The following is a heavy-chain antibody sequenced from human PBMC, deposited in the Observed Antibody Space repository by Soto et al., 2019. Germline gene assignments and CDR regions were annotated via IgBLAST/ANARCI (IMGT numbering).Heavy chain of an antibody. V-gene: IGHV3-20*03. D-gene: IGHD5-12*01. Sequence: GGSRRLSFAASVFTFDDYGMSWVLQAPGKGLEWVSGINWNAGSTSYAASVKARLTISRANAKNSMYLQMNSLRADDTALSYCARDLSRYVPFDYWGQGTLVTVSS. CDR2: INWNAGST. J-gene: IGHJ4*02. CDR3: ARDLSRYVPFDY. CDR1: VFTFDDYG.